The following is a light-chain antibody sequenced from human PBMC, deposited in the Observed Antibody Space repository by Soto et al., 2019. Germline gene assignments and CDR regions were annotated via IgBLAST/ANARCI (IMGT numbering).Light chain of an antibody. V-gene: IGKV3D-15*01. CDR2: GAS. Sequence: IVLTQSPGTLSLSPGERATLFCRASQSITTSQLAWYQQKPGQAPRVLIFGASNRATGIPDRFSGSGSGTEFTLTISSLQSEDFAVYYCQEYIQWPPGMFGPGTTVDIK. CDR1: QSITTS. CDR3: QEYIQWPPGM. J-gene: IGKJ1*01.